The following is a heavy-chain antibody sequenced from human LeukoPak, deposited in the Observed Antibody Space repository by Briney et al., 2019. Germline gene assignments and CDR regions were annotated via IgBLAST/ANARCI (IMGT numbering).Heavy chain of an antibody. CDR2: ITGGGLT. V-gene: IGHV3-69-1*01. J-gene: IGHJ4*02. Sequence: PGGTLRLSCAASGFIFSNYGMNWVRQAPGKGLEWVSGITGGGLTYYASSVKGRFTISRDNAKNSLYLQMNSLRAEDTAVYYCARPMRSQSSVAGWYVYWGQGTLVTVSS. CDR1: GFIFSNYG. CDR3: ARPMRSQSSVAGWYVY. D-gene: IGHD6-19*01.